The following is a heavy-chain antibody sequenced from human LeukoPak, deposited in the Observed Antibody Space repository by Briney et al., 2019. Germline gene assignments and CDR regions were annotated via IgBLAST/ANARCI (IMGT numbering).Heavy chain of an antibody. CDR1: GGSISSSSYY. CDR2: TYYSGST. D-gene: IGHD3-10*01. V-gene: IGHV4-39*07. Sequence: SETLSLTCTVSGGSISSSSYYWDWIRQPPGKGLEWIGSTYYSGSTYYNPSLKSRVTISVDTSKNQFSLKLSSVTAADTAVYYCPFSSHPDVRGVSLDYWGQGTLVTVSS. J-gene: IGHJ4*02. CDR3: PFSSHPDVRGVSLDY.